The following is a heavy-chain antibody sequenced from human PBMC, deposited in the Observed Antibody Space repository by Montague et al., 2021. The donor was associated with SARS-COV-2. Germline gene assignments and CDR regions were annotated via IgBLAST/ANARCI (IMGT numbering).Heavy chain of an antibody. CDR2: IYYTGIT. J-gene: IGHJ4*02. Sequence: SETLSLTCTVSGGSIGSHYWSWIRLPPGKGLEWVGHIYYTGITKYKSSLKSRVTISVYTSKNQLSLKLDSVTAADTAVYYCSRHPPGSARDEYWGQGILVTVSS. V-gene: IGHV4-59*11. CDR3: SRHPPGSARDEY. CDR1: GGSIGSHY. D-gene: IGHD2-15*01.